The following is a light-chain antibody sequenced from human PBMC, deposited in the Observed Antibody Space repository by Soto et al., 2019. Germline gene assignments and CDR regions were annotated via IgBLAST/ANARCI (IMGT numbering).Light chain of an antibody. CDR3: CSYAGSYTWV. J-gene: IGLJ1*01. V-gene: IGLV2-11*01. CDR2: DVS. CDR1: SSDVGGYNF. Sequence: QSALTQPRSVSGSPGQSVTISCTGTSSDVGGYNFVSWYQQHPGKAPKLRIYDVSKRPSGVPDRFSGSKSGNTASLTISGLQAEDEADYYCCSYAGSYTWVFGTGTNVTVL.